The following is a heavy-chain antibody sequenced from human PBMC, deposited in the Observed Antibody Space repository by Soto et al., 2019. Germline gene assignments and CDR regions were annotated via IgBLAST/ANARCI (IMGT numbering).Heavy chain of an antibody. CDR2: ISHLEST. CDR1: GASISYGGFS. Sequence: SSETLSLTCTVSGASISYGGFSWSWIRQSPGKGLEWIGYISHLESTYFHPSFKSRLTMSIDRTRNQFSLKLSSATAADMAVYYCARGGGYDSFDYWGQGVLVTVSS. D-gene: IGHD5-12*01. V-gene: IGHV4-30-2*06. CDR3: ARGGGYDSFDY. J-gene: IGHJ4*02.